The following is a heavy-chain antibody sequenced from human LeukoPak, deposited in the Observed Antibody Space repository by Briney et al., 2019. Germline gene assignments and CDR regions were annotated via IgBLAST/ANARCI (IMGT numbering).Heavy chain of an antibody. Sequence: GGPLRLSCAASGFTFSSYSINWVRQAPGKGLEWVSSNSDFGSSHHADSVKGRFTTSRDNAKNSVHLQMNSLRVEDTAIYYCARHSGGDGYNYNGMDVWGQGTMVTVSS. V-gene: IGHV3-21*06. CDR3: ARHSGGDGYNYNGMDV. CDR2: NSDFGSS. D-gene: IGHD6-19*01. CDR1: GFTFSSYS. J-gene: IGHJ6*02.